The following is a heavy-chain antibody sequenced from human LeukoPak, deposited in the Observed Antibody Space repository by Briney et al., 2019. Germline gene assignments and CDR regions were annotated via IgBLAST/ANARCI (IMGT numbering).Heavy chain of an antibody. V-gene: IGHV4-59*12. CDR1: GGSISSYY. J-gene: IGHJ4*02. CDR2: IYYSGST. D-gene: IGHD3-10*01. Sequence: SETLSLTCTVSGGSISSYYWSWIRQPPGKGLEWIGYIYYSGSTNYNPSLKSRVTISVDTSKNQFSLKLSSVTAADTAFYYCARGYGSGSYYIHWGQGTLVTVSS. CDR3: ARGYGSGSYYIH.